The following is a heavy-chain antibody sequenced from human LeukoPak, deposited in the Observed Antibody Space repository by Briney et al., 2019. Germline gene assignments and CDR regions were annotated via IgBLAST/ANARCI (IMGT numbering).Heavy chain of an antibody. CDR3: ARNGPHYYDRSGYLDS. D-gene: IGHD3-22*01. V-gene: IGHV4-59*03. CDR1: GGSISSYY. Sequence: PSETLSLTCTVSGGSISSYYWSWSRQPPGKGLEWIGNIDYSRDTNYNPSLRSRVTILVDKSRNQFSIKLNSVTAADTAVYYCARNGPHYYDRSGYLDSWGQGTLVTVSS. CDR2: IDYSRDT. J-gene: IGHJ4*02.